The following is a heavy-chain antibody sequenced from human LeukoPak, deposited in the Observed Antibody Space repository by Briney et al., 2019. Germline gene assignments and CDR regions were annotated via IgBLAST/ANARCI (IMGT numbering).Heavy chain of an antibody. CDR3: AREFRTTTWSFDAFDL. CDR2: VNPTSGAT. Sequence: GASVKVSCKGSGYTFTDYYMHWVRQGPGQGPDWVGWVNPTSGATNYAQKFQGRVTMTRDTSNNTSYMELSRLRSDDTAVYYCAREFRTTTWSFDAFDLWGQGTTVTVSS. J-gene: IGHJ3*01. V-gene: IGHV1-2*02. D-gene: IGHD1/OR15-1a*01. CDR1: GYTFTDYY.